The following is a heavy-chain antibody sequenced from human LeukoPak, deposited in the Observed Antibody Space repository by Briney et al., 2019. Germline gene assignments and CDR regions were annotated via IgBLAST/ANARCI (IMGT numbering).Heavy chain of an antibody. CDR3: ARVVAATAGFDY. CDR2: IYYGGST. CDR1: GGSISSSSYY. D-gene: IGHD2-15*01. V-gene: IGHV4-39*01. Sequence: SETLSLTCTVSGGSISSSSYYWGWIRQPPLKGLEWIGSIYYGGSTYYNPSLKSRVTISVDTSKNQFSLKRSSVTAADTAVYYCARVVAATAGFDYWGQGTLVTVSS. J-gene: IGHJ4*02.